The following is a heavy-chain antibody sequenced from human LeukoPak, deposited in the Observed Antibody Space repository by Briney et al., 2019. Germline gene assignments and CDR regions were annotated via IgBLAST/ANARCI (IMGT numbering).Heavy chain of an antibody. CDR2: IWYDGSNK. CDR1: GFTFSSYA. J-gene: IGHJ4*02. Sequence: GRSLRLSCAASGFTFSSYAMHWVRQAPGKGLEWVAFIWYDGSNKHYIDSVKGRFTISRDNSKNTLNLQMNSLRAEDTAVYYCARGDWGMYYFDYWGQGTLVTVSS. CDR3: ARGDWGMYYFDY. V-gene: IGHV3-30*04. D-gene: IGHD7-27*01.